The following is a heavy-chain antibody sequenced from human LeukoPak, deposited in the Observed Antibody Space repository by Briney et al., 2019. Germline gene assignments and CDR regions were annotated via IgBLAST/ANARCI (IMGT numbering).Heavy chain of an antibody. CDR3: ARHMSVTYDAFNL. V-gene: IGHV4-59*08. J-gene: IGHJ3*01. D-gene: IGHD2-21*02. CDR2: VFYSGGT. CDR1: GGSTTGYF. Sequence: PSGTLSLTCTISGGSTTGYFWSWIRQPPGKGPEWIGYVFYSGGTLYNPSLDSRVTISVDTSKTQFSLELTSVTAADTAVYYCARHMSVTYDAFNLWGRGTMVTVSS.